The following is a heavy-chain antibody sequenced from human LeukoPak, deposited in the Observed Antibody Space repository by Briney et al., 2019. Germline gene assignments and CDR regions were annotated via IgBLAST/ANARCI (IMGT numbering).Heavy chain of an antibody. CDR3: ARVRGTLGAFDI. CDR2: IKQDGSER. CDR1: GFTFSGYW. V-gene: IGHV3-7*01. D-gene: IGHD2-15*01. Sequence: GGSLRLSCAASGFTFSGYWMSWVRQAPGKGLEWVANIKQDGSERYYVDSVKGRFTISRDNAKNSLYLQMNSLRAEDTAVYYCARVRGTLGAFDIWGQGTMVTVSS. J-gene: IGHJ3*02.